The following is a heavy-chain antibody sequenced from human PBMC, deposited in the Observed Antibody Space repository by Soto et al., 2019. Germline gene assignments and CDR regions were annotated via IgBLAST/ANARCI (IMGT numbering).Heavy chain of an antibody. CDR2: ISYDGSNK. CDR1: GFTLSNYG. J-gene: IGHJ4*02. CDR3: AKPRDWSGSSGIDY. D-gene: IGHD3-3*01. V-gene: IGHV3-30*18. Sequence: QVQLVESGGGVVQPGRSLRLSCAASGFTLSNYGMHWVRQAPGKGLEWVAVISYDGSNKDFRDSVKGRFTISRDNSKVYLQMTSLRTDDTAVYYCAKPRDWSGSSGIDYWGQGTLVTVSS.